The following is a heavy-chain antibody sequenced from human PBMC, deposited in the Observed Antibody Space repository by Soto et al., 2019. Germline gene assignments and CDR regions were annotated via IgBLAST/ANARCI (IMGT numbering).Heavy chain of an antibody. CDR2: INPYNGNT. J-gene: IGHJ4*02. V-gene: IGHV1-18*01. CDR3: ARDWLGIDY. Sequence: QVQLVQSGAEVKKPGASVKVSCKASGYTFTSYGISWVRQAPGQGLEWMGWINPYNGNTNYAQKLQGRVTMTTDTSTNTAYMALRSLSSDATAVYSCARDWLGIDYWGQGTLVTVSS. CDR1: GYTFTSYG. D-gene: IGHD3-10*01.